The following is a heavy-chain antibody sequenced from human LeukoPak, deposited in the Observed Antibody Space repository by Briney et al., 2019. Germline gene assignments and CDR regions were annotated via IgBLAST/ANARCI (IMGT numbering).Heavy chain of an antibody. D-gene: IGHD6-6*01. Sequence: PGGYLRLSCAASELTFSSYNMNWVRQAPGKGLEWVSSISSSSDYIYYADSVKGRFTISRDNAKNSLYLQMNSLRVEDTAVYYCARGGAARPDLWDQGTLVTVSS. CDR2: ISSSSDYI. V-gene: IGHV3-21*01. CDR1: ELTFSSYN. J-gene: IGHJ5*02. CDR3: ARGGAARPDL.